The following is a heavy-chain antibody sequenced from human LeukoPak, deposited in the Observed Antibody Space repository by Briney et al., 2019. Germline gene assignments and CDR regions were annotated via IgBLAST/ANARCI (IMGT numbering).Heavy chain of an antibody. CDR1: GFTFTGYY. CDR2: INPNSGGT. V-gene: IGHV1-2*02. CDR3: ASHKAVAGQFDY. Sequence: ASVKVSCKASGFTFTGYYMHWVRQAPGQGLEWMGWINPNSGGTNYAQKFQGRVTMTRDTSISTAYMELSRLRSDDTAVYYCASHKAVAGQFDYWGQGTLVTVSS. J-gene: IGHJ4*02. D-gene: IGHD6-19*01.